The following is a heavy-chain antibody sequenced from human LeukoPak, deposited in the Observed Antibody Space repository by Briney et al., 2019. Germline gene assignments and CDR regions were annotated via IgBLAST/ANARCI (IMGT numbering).Heavy chain of an antibody. Sequence: GGSLRLSCAASGFTFSSYWMHWVRQAPGKGLVWVSRINTDGSSTSYADSVKGRFTISRDNAKNTLYLQMNSLRAEDTAVYYCARDSYYDFWSGWALAGPYYYYYMDVRGKGTTVTVSS. CDR3: ARDSYYDFWSGWALAGPYYYYYMDV. D-gene: IGHD3-3*01. J-gene: IGHJ6*03. CDR1: GFTFSSYW. V-gene: IGHV3-74*01. CDR2: INTDGSST.